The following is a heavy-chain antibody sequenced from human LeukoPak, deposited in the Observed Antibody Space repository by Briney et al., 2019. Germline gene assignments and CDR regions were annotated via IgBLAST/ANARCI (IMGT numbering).Heavy chain of an antibody. J-gene: IGHJ4*02. D-gene: IGHD3-10*01. CDR2: ISSSSNTI. Sequence: PGGSLRLSCAASGFTFSSYSMNWVRQAPGKGLEWVSYISSSSNTIYYADSVKGRFTISRDNAKNSLYLQMNSLRDEDTAVYYCARDNYYGSGSYYYEQFDYWGQGTLVTVSS. CDR1: GFTFSSYS. V-gene: IGHV3-48*02. CDR3: ARDNYYGSGSYYYEQFDY.